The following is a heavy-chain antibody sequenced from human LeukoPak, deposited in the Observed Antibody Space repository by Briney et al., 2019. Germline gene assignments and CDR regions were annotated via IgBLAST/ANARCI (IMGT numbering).Heavy chain of an antibody. J-gene: IGHJ6*04. D-gene: IGHD3-3*01. V-gene: IGHV1-69*13. CDR1: GGTFSSYA. Sequence: ASVKVSCKASGGTFSSYAISWVRQAPGQGLEWMGGIIPIFGTANYAQKFQGRVTITADESMSTAYMELSSLRSEDTAVYYCARVGVQPAIPGDVWGKGTTVTVSS. CDR3: ARVGVQPAIPGDV. CDR2: IIPIFGTA.